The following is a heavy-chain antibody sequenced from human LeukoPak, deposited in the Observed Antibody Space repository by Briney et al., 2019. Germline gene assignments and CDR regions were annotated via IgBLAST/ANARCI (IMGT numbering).Heavy chain of an antibody. CDR1: GVSFSGYY. J-gene: IGHJ4*02. Sequence: SETLSLTCVVYGVSFSGYYRSWIRQPPGKGLEWIGEINHSGSTNYNPPLKSRVTISVDTSKNQFSLKLRSVTAADTAVYYCARTRWLQSLFDYWGQGTLVTVSS. CDR2: INHSGST. CDR3: ARTRWLQSLFDY. V-gene: IGHV4-34*01. D-gene: IGHD5-24*01.